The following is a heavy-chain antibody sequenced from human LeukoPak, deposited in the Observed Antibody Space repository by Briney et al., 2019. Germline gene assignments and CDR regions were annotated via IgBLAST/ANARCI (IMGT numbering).Heavy chain of an antibody. V-gene: IGHV3-20*04. CDR3: ARDDPYSGYDYDY. CDR2: ISDGGTT. J-gene: IGHJ4*02. D-gene: IGHD5-12*01. CDR1: GFAFNNYA. Sequence: GGSLRLSCAASGFAFNNYAFNWVRQPPGKGLEWVSGISDGGTTYYADSVKGRFTISRDNAKNSLYLQMNSLRAEDTAFYYCARDDPYSGYDYDYWGRGVLVTVSS.